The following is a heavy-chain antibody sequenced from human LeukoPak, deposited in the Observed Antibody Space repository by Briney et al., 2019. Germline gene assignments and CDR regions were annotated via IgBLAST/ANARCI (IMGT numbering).Heavy chain of an antibody. Sequence: GASVKVSCKASGYTFTGYYMHWVRQAPGQGLEWMGWINPNSGGTNYAQKFQGRVTMTRDTSISTAYMELSRLRSDDTAVYYCAREIVATINSYYFDYWGQGTLVTVSS. CDR2: INPNSGGT. J-gene: IGHJ4*02. V-gene: IGHV1-2*02. D-gene: IGHD5-12*01. CDR1: GYTFTGYY. CDR3: AREIVATINSYYFDY.